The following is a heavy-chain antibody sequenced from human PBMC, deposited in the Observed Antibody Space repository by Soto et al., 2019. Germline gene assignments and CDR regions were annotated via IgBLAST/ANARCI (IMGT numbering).Heavy chain of an antibody. CDR1: GGSFSGYY. V-gene: IGHV4-34*01. Sequence: QVQLEQWGAGLLKPSETLSLTCAVYGGSFSGYYWSWIRQPPGKGLEWLGEINHSAITDYNPSLKNRVTISRDTSKNQFSLELASVAAADTAVYYCAIGPRMWLPGGGYWGQGTLVTVSS. CDR3: AIGPRMWLPGGGY. CDR2: INHSAIT. J-gene: IGHJ4*02. D-gene: IGHD6-19*01.